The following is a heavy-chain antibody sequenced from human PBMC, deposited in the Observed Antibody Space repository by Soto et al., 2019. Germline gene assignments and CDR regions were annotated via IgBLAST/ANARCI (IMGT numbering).Heavy chain of an antibody. CDR2: IIPIFGTA. J-gene: IGHJ5*02. D-gene: IGHD3-22*01. V-gene: IGHV1-69*13. CDR3: ASSWWDYSDRSGYSQARTVWFDT. Sequence: ASVKVSCKASGGTFSSYAISWVRQAPGQGLEWMGGIIPIFGTANYAQKFQGRVTITADESTSTAYMELSSLRSEDTAVYYCASSWWDYSDRSGYSQARTVWFDTWDKGTMVGASS. CDR1: GGTFSSYA.